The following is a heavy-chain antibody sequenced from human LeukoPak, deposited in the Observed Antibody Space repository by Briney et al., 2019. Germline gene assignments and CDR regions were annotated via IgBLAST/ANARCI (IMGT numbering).Heavy chain of an antibody. CDR1: GGSISSYY. CDR3: SRESGAFCPFGY. V-gene: IGHV4-59*12. Sequence: SETLSLTCTVSGGSISSYYWSWIRQPPGQGLEWIGEISLTGETNYNPSLNGRVTMSLDKSRNQLSLKLTSVTAADTAIYYCSRESGAFCPFGYWGQGTLVIVPP. D-gene: IGHD1-26*01. CDR2: ISLTGET. J-gene: IGHJ4*02.